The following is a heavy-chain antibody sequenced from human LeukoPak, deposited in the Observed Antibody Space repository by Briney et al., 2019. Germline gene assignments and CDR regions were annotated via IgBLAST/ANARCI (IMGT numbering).Heavy chain of an antibody. D-gene: IGHD1-26*01. CDR1: GGSISSYY. V-gene: IGHV4-59*01. J-gene: IGHJ4*02. Sequence: SETLSLTCTVSGGSISSYYWSWIRQPPGKGPEWIGYIYYSGSTNYNPSLKSRVTISVDTSKNQFSLKLSSVTAADTAVYYCARVGAVTSFDYWGQGTLVTVSS. CDR3: ARVGAVTSFDY. CDR2: IYYSGST.